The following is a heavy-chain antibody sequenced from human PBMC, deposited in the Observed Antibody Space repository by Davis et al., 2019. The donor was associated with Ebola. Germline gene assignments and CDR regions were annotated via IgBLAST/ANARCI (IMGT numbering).Heavy chain of an antibody. J-gene: IGHJ4*02. D-gene: IGHD5-18*01. CDR2: INSDGSST. CDR1: GFTFSSYW. Sequence: HTGGSLRLSCAASGFTFSSYWMHWVRQAPGKGLVWVSRINSDGSSTSYADSVKGRFTISRDNAKNTLYLQMNSLRAEDTAVYYCVTASRGRGNSYGYEGYFDYWRQGTLVTVSS. V-gene: IGHV3-74*01. CDR3: VTASRGRGNSYGYEGYFDY.